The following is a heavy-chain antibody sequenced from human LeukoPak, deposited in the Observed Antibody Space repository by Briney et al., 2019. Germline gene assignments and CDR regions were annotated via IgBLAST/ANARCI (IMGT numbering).Heavy chain of an antibody. J-gene: IGHJ4*02. V-gene: IGHV4-61*01. D-gene: IGHD6-13*01. Sequence: SETLSLTCTVSGGSVSSGSYYWSWIRQPPGKGLEWIGYIYYSGSTNYNPSLKSRVTISVDTSKNQFSLKLSSVTAADPAVYYCASGLNSRSSSCWGQGTRVTVSS. CDR1: GGSVSSGSYY. CDR2: IYYSGST. CDR3: ASGLNSRSSSC.